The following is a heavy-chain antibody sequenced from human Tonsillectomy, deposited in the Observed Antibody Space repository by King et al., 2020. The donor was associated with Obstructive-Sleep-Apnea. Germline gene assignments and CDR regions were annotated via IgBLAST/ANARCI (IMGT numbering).Heavy chain of an antibody. V-gene: IGHV4-39*07. CDR3: ARGRRWGYGSGSYPPGYFDY. Sequence: QMQLQESGPGLVKPSETLSLTCTVSGGSISSSSYYWGWIRQPPGKGLEWIGSIYYSGSTYYNPSLKSRVTISVDTSKNQFSLKLNSVTASDTAVYYCARGRRWGYGSGSYPPGYFDYWGQGTLVTVSS. D-gene: IGHD3-10*01. CDR2: IYYSGST. J-gene: IGHJ4*02. CDR1: GGSISSSSYY.